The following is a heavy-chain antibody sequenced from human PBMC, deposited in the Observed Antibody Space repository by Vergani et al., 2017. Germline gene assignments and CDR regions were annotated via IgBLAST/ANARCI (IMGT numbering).Heavy chain of an antibody. CDR1: GFTFSSYG. D-gene: IGHD5-24*01. CDR2: IYSGGST. Sequence: QVQLVESGGGVVQPGRSLSLSCAASGFTFSSYGMHWVRQAPGKGLEWVSAIYSGGSTYYADSVKGRFTISRDNSKNTLYLQMNSLRAEDTAVYYCARDVRWLQFPFDAFDIWGQGTMVTVSS. V-gene: IGHV3-NL1*01. J-gene: IGHJ3*02. CDR3: ARDVRWLQFPFDAFDI.